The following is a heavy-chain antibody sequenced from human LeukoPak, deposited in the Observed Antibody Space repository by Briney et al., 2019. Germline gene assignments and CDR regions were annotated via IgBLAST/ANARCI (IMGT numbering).Heavy chain of an antibody. CDR1: GGSISSGSYY. CDR3: ARGVGSPSITMVRGVNPYYFDY. CDR2: IYTSGST. J-gene: IGHJ4*02. Sequence: PSETLSLTCTVSGGSISSGSYYWSWIRQPAGKGLEWIGRIYTSGSTNYNPSLKSRVTMSVDTSKNQFSLKLSSVTAADTAVYYCARGVGSPSITMVRGVNPYYFDYWGQGTLVTVSS. D-gene: IGHD3-10*01. V-gene: IGHV4-61*02.